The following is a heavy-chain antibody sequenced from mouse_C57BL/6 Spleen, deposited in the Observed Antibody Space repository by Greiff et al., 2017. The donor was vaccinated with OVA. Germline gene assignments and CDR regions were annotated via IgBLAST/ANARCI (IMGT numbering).Heavy chain of an antibody. Sequence: QVQLQQSDAELVKPGASVKISCKVSGYTFTDHTIHWMKQRPEQGLEWIGYIYPRDGSTKYNEKFKGKATLTADKSSSTAYMQLNSLTSEDSAVYFCAREGDYDYDGDYAMDYWGQGTSVTVSS. CDR3: AREGDYDYDGDYAMDY. V-gene: IGHV1-78*01. J-gene: IGHJ4*01. D-gene: IGHD2-4*01. CDR2: IYPRDGST. CDR1: GYTFTDHT.